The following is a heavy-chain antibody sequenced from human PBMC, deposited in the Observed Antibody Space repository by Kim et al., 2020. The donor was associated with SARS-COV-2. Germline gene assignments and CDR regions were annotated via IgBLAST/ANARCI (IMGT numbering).Heavy chain of an antibody. J-gene: IGHJ5*02. D-gene: IGHD6-19*01. CDR3: AKGSFDSGWSIDP. CDR2: ISHIVSKT. Sequence: GGSLRLSCAASGFSFSDNAMSWVRQGPGKGLEWVSVISHIVSKTYYADSVKGRFTISRDNSKNTLYLQMNSLRAEDTALYFCAKGSFDSGWSIDPWGQGTLVTVSS. CDR1: GFSFSDNA. V-gene: IGHV3-23*01.